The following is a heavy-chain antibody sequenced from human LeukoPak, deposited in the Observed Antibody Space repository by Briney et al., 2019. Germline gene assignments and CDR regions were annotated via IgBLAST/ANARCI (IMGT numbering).Heavy chain of an antibody. Sequence: PGGSLRLSCGASGFTFSTYWMHWVCQAPGKGLVWVSTVFGGGDGKLYADSVKGRFIISRDNSKNTLYLQMNSLRVEDTAVYYCAKDDGWELHNYHFDYWGQGALVTVSS. D-gene: IGHD1-26*01. V-gene: IGHV3-74*01. J-gene: IGHJ4*02. CDR2: VFGGGDGK. CDR1: GFTFSTYW. CDR3: AKDDGWELHNYHFDY.